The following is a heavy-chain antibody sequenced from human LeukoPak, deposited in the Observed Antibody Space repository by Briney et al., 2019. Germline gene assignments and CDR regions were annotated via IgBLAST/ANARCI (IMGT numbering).Heavy chain of an antibody. V-gene: IGHV3-9*03. J-gene: IGHJ3*02. CDR2: ISWNSGSI. Sequence: GGSLRPSCAASGFTFDDYAMHWVGQAPGKGLEGVSGISWNSGSIGYADSVKGRFTISRDNAKNSLYPQMNSLRAEDMALYYCAKGKRGDYPPTDDAFDIWGQGTMVTVSS. D-gene: IGHD4-17*01. CDR1: GFTFDDYA. CDR3: AKGKRGDYPPTDDAFDI.